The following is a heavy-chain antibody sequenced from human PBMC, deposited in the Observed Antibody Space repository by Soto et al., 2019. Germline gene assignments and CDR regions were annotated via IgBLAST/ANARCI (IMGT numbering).Heavy chain of an antibody. CDR1: GFTVNGKKY. CDR2: LYIADGT. V-gene: IGHV3-53*01. Sequence: GSLRLSCAASGFTVNGKKYITWVRQAPGKGLEWVSALYIADGTFYADSVKGRFTVSIDSSKNTVYLQMNNLSPEDTAVYYCATWLLREHAFDIWGLGTMVTVSS. J-gene: IGHJ3*02. D-gene: IGHD2-15*01. CDR3: ATWLLREHAFDI.